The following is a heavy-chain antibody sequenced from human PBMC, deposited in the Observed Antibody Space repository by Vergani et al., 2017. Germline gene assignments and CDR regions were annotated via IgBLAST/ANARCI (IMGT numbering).Heavy chain of an antibody. CDR1: GFTFDDYA. Sequence: EVQLVESGGGLVQPGRSLRLSCAASGFTFDDYAMHWVRQAPGKGLEWVSGISWNSGSIGYADSVKGRFTISRDNAKNSLYLQMNSLRAEDTALYYCAPISCSSTSCYDDYWGQGTLVTVSS. J-gene: IGHJ4*02. D-gene: IGHD2-2*01. CDR2: ISWNSGSI. V-gene: IGHV3-9*01. CDR3: APISCSSTSCYDDY.